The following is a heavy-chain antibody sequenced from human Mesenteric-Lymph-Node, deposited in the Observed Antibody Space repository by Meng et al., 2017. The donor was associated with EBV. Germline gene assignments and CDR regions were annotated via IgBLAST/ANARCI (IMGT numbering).Heavy chain of an antibody. V-gene: IGHV4-61*01. CDR1: GGSVSSGTYY. CDR3: ARDNGDYVSDP. J-gene: IGHJ5*02. CDR2: ISYSGST. D-gene: IGHD4-17*01. Sequence: QVQPQESGPGLVKPSETLSLTCTVSGGSVSSGTYYWSWIRQPPGKGLEWIGYISYSGSTKYNPSLKSRVTILVDTSKNQFSLKLSSVTAADTAVYYCARDNGDYVSDPWGQGTLVTVSS.